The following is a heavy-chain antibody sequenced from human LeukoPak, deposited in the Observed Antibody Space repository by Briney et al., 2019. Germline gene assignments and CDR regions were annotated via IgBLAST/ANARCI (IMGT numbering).Heavy chain of an antibody. V-gene: IGHV3-21*04. J-gene: IGHJ5*02. Sequence: GGSLRLSCAASGFTFSSYSMNWVRQAPGKGLEWVSSISSSSSYIYYADSVKGRFTISRDNAKNSLYLQMNSLRAEDTAVYYCARVQGLIVLVMYATYEYNWFDPWGQGTLVTVSS. CDR1: GFTFSSYS. CDR3: ARVQGLIVLVMYATYEYNWFDP. CDR2: ISSSSSYI. D-gene: IGHD2-8*02.